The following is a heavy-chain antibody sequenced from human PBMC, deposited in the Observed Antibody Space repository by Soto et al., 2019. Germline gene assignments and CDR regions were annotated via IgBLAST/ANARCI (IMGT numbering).Heavy chain of an antibody. D-gene: IGHD6-6*01. J-gene: IGHJ4*02. V-gene: IGHV1-8*01. CDR3: ARGRDAVAARLDFDY. Sequence: QVQLVQSGAEVKKPGASVKVSCKASGYTFTSYDINWVRQATGQGLEWMGWMNPNSGNTGYAQKLQGRVTMTRNTSISTAYMELRSLRSEDTAVYYCARGRDAVAARLDFDYWGQGTLVTVSS. CDR1: GYTFTSYD. CDR2: MNPNSGNT.